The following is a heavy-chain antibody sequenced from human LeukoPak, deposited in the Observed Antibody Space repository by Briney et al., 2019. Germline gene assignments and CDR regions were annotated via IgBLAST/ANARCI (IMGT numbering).Heavy chain of an antibody. CDR1: GGSISSSSYY. CDR2: IYYSGST. CDR3: ARARYGSGSYDAFDI. Sequence: PSETLSLTCTVSGGSISSSSYYWGWIRQPPGKGLGWIGSIYYSGSTYYNPSLKSRVTISVDTSKNQFSLKLSSVTAADTAVYYCARARYGSGSYDAFDIWGQGTMVTVSS. V-gene: IGHV4-39*07. D-gene: IGHD3-10*01. J-gene: IGHJ3*02.